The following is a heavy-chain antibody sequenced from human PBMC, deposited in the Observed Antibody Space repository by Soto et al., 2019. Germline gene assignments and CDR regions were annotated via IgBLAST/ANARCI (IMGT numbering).Heavy chain of an antibody. D-gene: IGHD6-19*01. CDR1: GGSIDSTDYS. J-gene: IGHJ4*02. Sequence: ASETLSLTCAVSGGSIDSTDYSLTWIRQPPGKGLEWIGYVSHRGTAYSIPSLKGQLTLSMDSSQTQFSLKLTSVTAADSAVYYCARIHWSQSSLDYWGRGILVTVSS. CDR3: ARIHWSQSSLDY. CDR2: VSHRGTA. V-gene: IGHV4-30-2*01.